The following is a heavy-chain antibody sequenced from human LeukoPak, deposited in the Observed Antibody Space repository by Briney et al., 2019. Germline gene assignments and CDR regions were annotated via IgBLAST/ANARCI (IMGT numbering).Heavy chain of an antibody. CDR3: ARGNSYGPENPI. D-gene: IGHD5-18*01. J-gene: IGHJ3*02. CDR1: GFTFSSYA. CDR2: ISYDGSNK. V-gene: IGHV3-30*04. Sequence: GGSLRLSCAASGFTFSSYAMHWVRQAPGKGLEWVAVISYDGSNKYYADSVKGRFTISRDNSKNTLYLQMNSLRAEDTAVYYCARGNSYGPENPIRGQGTMVTVSS.